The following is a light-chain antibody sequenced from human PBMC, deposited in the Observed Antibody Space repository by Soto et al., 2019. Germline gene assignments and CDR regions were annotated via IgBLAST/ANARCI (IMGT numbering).Light chain of an antibody. Sequence: IQRAQSPSSLSASLGDRVTITCRASENIRDYLNWYQQKPGKAPTLLXYAASTLQSGVPSRFSGRGSGTDFTLTISSLQPEGFATYYCQQSYSPPMFGQRTKVDIK. CDR3: QQSYSPPM. J-gene: IGKJ1*01. CDR2: AAS. CDR1: ENIRDY. V-gene: IGKV1-39*01.